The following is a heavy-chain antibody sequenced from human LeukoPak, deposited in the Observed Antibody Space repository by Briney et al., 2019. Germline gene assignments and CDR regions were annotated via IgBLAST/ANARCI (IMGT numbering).Heavy chain of an antibody. CDR1: GITFRISS. CDR2: IRFDGSTK. CDR3: AQPDF. Sequence: HAGGSLRLSCVASGITFRISSMHWVRQAPGKGLEWLAFIRFDGSTKYYADSVKGRFTVSRDNSKSTLYMQMNSLRAEDTAVYYCAQPDFWGQGTLVTVSS. V-gene: IGHV3-30*02. J-gene: IGHJ4*02.